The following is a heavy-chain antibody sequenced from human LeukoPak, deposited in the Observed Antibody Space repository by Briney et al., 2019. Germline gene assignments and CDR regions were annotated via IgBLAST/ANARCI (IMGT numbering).Heavy chain of an antibody. CDR1: GYTLTSYY. CDR2: INPSGGST. J-gene: IGHJ4*02. D-gene: IGHD6-19*01. V-gene: IGHV1-46*01. Sequence: ASVKVPCKASGYTLTSYYMHWVRQAPGQGLEWMGIINPSGGSTSYAQKFQGRVTMTRDTSTSTVYMELSSLRSEDTAVYFCARGIVVANFDYWGQGTLVTVSS. CDR3: ARGIVVANFDY.